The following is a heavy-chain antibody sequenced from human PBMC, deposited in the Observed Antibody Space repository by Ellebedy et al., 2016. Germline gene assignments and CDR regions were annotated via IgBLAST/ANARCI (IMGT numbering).Heavy chain of an antibody. CDR3: ARQPPDTASFDC. CDR1: GGSINNYY. Sequence: SETLSLTCTVSGGSINNYYWSWIRQPPGQGLEWIAYIHHSGTTNYNPSLKSRVTISVDTSKNQFSLNLSSVTAADTAVYYCARQPPDTASFDCWGQGTLVTVSS. V-gene: IGHV4-59*08. CDR2: IHHSGTT. D-gene: IGHD5-18*01. J-gene: IGHJ4*02.